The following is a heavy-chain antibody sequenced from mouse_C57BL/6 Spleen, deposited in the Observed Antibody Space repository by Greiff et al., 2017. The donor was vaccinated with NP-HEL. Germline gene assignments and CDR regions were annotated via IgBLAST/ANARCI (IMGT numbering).Heavy chain of an antibody. J-gene: IGHJ4*01. CDR1: GYTFTSYW. D-gene: IGHD1-1*01. V-gene: IGHV1-64*01. CDR3: ALTVDHYYAMDY. CDR2: IHPNSGST. Sequence: QVQLQQPGAELVKPGASVKLSCKASGYTFTSYWMHWVKQRPGQGLEWIGMIHPNSGSTNYNEKFKSKATLTVDKSSSTAYMQLSSLTSEDSAVYYCALTVDHYYAMDYWGQGTSVTVSS.